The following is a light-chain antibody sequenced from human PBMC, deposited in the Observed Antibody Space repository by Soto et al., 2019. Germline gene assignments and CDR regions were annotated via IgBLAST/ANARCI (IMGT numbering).Light chain of an antibody. CDR1: QSVSTN. CDR2: GAS. CDR3: QQYNTWPRT. Sequence: EIVMTQSPATLSVPPGARATLSCRASQSVSTNFAWYQQKPGQAPRLLIYGASTRATAVPARFTASGSGTAGTITLSSLQSEDGAVYDGQQYNTWPRTFGQGTKVDIK. V-gene: IGKV3-15*01. J-gene: IGKJ1*01.